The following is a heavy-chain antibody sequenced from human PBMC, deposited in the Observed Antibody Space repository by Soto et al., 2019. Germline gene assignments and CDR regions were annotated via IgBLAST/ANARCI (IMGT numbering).Heavy chain of an antibody. CDR1: GFSFSSYA. D-gene: IGHD2-2*01. CDR2: ISYDGSNK. J-gene: IGHJ4*02. V-gene: IGHV3-30-3*01. Sequence: PGGSLRLSCAASGFSFSSYAMHWFRQAPGKGLEWVAVISYDGSNKYYADSVKGRFTISRDNSKNTLYLQMNSLRAEDTAVYYCASLLPFFPENQRRYCSSTSCQSDYDYWGQGTLVTVSS. CDR3: ASLLPFFPENQRRYCSSTSCQSDYDY.